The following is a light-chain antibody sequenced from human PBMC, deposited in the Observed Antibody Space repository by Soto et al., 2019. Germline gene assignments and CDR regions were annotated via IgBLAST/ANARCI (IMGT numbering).Light chain of an antibody. CDR3: CSYSSTSTLYV. J-gene: IGLJ1*01. Sequence: QSALTQPASVSGSPGQSITIFCTGTSSDVGGYNYVSWYQHHPGKAPKLVISEVSIRPSGVSNRFSGSKSGYTASLTISGLQAEDEADYYCCSYSSTSTLYVFGTGTKLTVL. CDR1: SSDVGGYNY. CDR2: EVS. V-gene: IGLV2-14*01.